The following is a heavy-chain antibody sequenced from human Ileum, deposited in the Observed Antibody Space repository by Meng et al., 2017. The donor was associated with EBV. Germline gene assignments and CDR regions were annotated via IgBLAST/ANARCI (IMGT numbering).Heavy chain of an antibody. CDR1: GGPINSSSYY. J-gene: IGHJ5*02. CDR2: IYYSGRT. CDR3: ARPIAAAGWFDP. D-gene: IGHD6-13*01. V-gene: IGHV4-39*01. Sequence: QRQLHEHGPALVLPSETLSPTCLVSGGPINSSSYYWGWLRPPPGRGLELIGIIYYSGRTYYTPSLKSRVTISEDTSKNQFSLKLSSVTAADTAVYYWARPIAAAGWFDPWGQGTLVTVSS.